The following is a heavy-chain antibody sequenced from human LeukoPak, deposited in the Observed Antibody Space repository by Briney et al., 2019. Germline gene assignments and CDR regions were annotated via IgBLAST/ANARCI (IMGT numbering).Heavy chain of an antibody. Sequence: GGSLRLSCAASGFTFSSYSMNWVRQAPGKGLEWVSSISSSSSYIYYADSVNGRFTISRDNAKNSLYLQMNSLRAEDTAVYYCARPHYDTDAFDIWGQGTMVTVSS. CDR2: ISSSSSYI. J-gene: IGHJ3*02. CDR3: ARPHYDTDAFDI. D-gene: IGHD3-16*01. CDR1: GFTFSSYS. V-gene: IGHV3-21*01.